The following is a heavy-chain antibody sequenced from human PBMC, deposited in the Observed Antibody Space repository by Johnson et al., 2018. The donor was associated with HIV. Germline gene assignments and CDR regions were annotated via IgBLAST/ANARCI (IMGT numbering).Heavy chain of an antibody. V-gene: IGHV3-13*01. D-gene: IGHD2-2*01. CDR2: IGTAGDT. CDR1: GFTFSSYD. Sequence: VQLVESGGGLVQPGGSLRLSCAASGFTFSSYDMHWVRQATGKGLEWVSAIGTAGDTYYPGSVKGRFTISRDDAKNTLYLQMNSLRAEDTAVYYCARAQVLPDDAFDLWGQGIKVTVAS. J-gene: IGHJ3*01. CDR3: ARAQVLPDDAFDL.